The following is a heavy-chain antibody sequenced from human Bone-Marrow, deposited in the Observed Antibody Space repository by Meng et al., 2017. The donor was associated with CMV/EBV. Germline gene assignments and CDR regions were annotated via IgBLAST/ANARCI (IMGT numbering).Heavy chain of an antibody. J-gene: IGHJ5*02. CDR2: IWYDGSNK. D-gene: IGHD6-13*01. CDR1: GFTFSSYG. V-gene: IGHV3-33*06. CDR3: AKARKSSSWYWLDP. Sequence: GESLKISCAASGFTFSSYGMHWVRQAPGKGLEWVAVIWYDGSNKYYADSVKGRFTISRDNSKNTLYLQMNSLRAEDTAVYYCAKARKSSSWYWLDPWGQGTLVTVSS.